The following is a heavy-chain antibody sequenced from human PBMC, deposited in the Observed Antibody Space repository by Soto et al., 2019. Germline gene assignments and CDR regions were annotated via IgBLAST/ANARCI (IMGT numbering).Heavy chain of an antibody. D-gene: IGHD3-10*02. CDR1: GYTFTSYA. CDR2: INAGNGNT. J-gene: IGHJ4*02. Sequence: QVQLVQSGAEVKKPGASVKVSCKASGYTFTSYAMLWVRHAPGQRLEWMGWINAGNGNTKYSQKFQGRVNITRDTSASTDYMDLSSLRSEDTAVYYCASDVVFGLSDYWGQGTLVTVSS. CDR3: ASDVVFGLSDY. V-gene: IGHV1-3*01.